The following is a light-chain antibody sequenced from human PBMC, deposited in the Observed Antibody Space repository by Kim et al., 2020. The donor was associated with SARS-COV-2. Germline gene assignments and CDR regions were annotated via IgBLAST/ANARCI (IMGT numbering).Light chain of an antibody. CDR1: ESVGRKY. Sequence: DIVLTQSPDTLSLSPGETAALSCLASESVGRKYLAWYQHKPGQAPRLLVYGESSRAAGTPDRFTGGGSGTNFVLTITRLEPEDFAVYYCHQYKTSPRTFGQGTKLEIK. CDR2: GES. J-gene: IGKJ2*01. CDR3: HQYKTSPRT. V-gene: IGKV3-20*01.